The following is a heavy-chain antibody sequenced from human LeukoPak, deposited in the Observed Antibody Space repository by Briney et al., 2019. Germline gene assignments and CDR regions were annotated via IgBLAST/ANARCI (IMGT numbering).Heavy chain of an antibody. D-gene: IGHD2-8*01. CDR1: GFTFSDYY. CDR3: AKDTSIGKYCTSGVCSPFDY. V-gene: IGHV3-11*01. Sequence: GGSLRLSCAASGFTFSDYYMTWIRQAPGKGLEWVSYISSSGSTIYYADSVKGRFTISRDNAKNSLYLQMNSLGAEDTAVYYCAKDTSIGKYCTSGVCSPFDYWGQGTLVTVSS. J-gene: IGHJ4*02. CDR2: ISSSGSTI.